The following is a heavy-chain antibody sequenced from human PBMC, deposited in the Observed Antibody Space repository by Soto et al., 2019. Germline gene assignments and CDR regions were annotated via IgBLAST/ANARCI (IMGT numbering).Heavy chain of an antibody. Sequence: SVKVSCKASGGTFSSYAISWVRQAPGQGLEWMGGIIPIFGTANYAQKFQGRVTITADESTSTAYMELSSLRSEDTAVYYCASELARGVINSWFDPWGQGTLVTVSS. CDR3: ASELARGVINSWFDP. CDR1: GGTFSSYA. CDR2: IIPIFGTA. D-gene: IGHD3-10*01. J-gene: IGHJ5*02. V-gene: IGHV1-69*13.